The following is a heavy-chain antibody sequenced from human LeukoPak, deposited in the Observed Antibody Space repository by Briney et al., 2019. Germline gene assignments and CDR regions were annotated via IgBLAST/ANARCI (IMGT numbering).Heavy chain of an antibody. V-gene: IGHV1-2*02. CDR3: ARDLSRGWFDP. CDR1: GYTFTGYY. CDR2: INPNSGGT. D-gene: IGHD2/OR15-2a*01. J-gene: IGHJ5*02. Sequence: GASLKLSCTASGYTFTGYYMHWVRQAPGQGHEWVGWINPNSGGTNYAQTFQDRVTMTRDTSISTAYMELSRLRSDDTAVYYCARDLSRGWFDPWGQGTLVTVSS.